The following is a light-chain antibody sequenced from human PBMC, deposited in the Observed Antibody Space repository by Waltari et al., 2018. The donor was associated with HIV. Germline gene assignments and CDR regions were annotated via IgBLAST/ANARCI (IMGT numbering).Light chain of an antibody. CDR2: DIT. J-gene: IGLJ3*02. CDR3: CSYAGTYTWV. Sequence: HSALTQPRSVSGSPGQSVTISCTGTSSDVGDYNYVSWYQQHPGKAPKLLIFDITTRPSRVPDRFSGAKSGNTASLTISGLHLEDEANYYCCSYAGTYTWVFGGGTTLTVL. V-gene: IGLV2-11*01. CDR1: SSDVGDYNY.